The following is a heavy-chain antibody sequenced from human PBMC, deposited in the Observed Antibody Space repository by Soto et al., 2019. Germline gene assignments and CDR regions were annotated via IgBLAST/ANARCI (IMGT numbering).Heavy chain of an antibody. CDR1: GFTFSSYA. Sequence: GGSLRLSCAASGFTFSSYAMSWVRQAPGKGLEWVSAISGSGGSTYYADSVKGRFTISRDNSKNTLYLQMNSLRAEDTAVYYCAKVQGGPYSGYAGPNWFDPWGQGTRVTVAS. J-gene: IGHJ5*02. D-gene: IGHD5-12*01. CDR2: ISGSGGST. CDR3: AKVQGGPYSGYAGPNWFDP. V-gene: IGHV3-23*01.